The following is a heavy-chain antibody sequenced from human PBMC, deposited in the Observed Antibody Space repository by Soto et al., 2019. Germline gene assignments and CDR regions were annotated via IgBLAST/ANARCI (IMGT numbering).Heavy chain of an antibody. CDR3: ARERTGTTSMDV. Sequence: ASVKVSCKASGYTFTSYDINWVRQATGQGLEWMGWMNPNSGNTGYAQKFRGRVTMTSNTSISTAYMELSSLRSEDTAVYYCARERTGTTSMDVWGQGTTVIVSS. CDR1: GYTFTSYD. J-gene: IGHJ6*02. CDR2: MNPNSGNT. D-gene: IGHD1-1*01. V-gene: IGHV1-8*01.